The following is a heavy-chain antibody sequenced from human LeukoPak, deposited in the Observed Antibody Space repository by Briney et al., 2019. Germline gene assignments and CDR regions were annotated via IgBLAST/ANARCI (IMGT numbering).Heavy chain of an antibody. D-gene: IGHD2-15*01. CDR3: ARDPSGGEGYFQH. V-gene: IGHV1-69*04. CDR2: IIPILGIA. CDR1: GGTFSSYA. J-gene: IGHJ1*01. Sequence: GSSVKVSCKASGGTFSSYAISWVRQAPGQGLEWMGMIIPILGIANYAQKFQGRVTITADKSTSTAYMELSSLRSEDTAVYYCARDPSGGEGYFQHWGQGTLVTVSS.